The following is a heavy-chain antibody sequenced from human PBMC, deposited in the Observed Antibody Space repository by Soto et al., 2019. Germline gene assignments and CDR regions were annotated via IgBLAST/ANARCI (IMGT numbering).Heavy chain of an antibody. CDR2: MNPNSGNT. J-gene: IGHJ6*03. CDR1: GYTFTSYD. D-gene: IGHD6-13*01. V-gene: IGHV1-8*01. CDR3: ARGTAAGRTGYYYYMDV. Sequence: QVQLVQSGAEVKKPGASVKVSCKASGYTFTSYDINWVRQATGQGLEWMGWMNPNSGNTGYAQKFQGRVTMTRNTSISTAYMELSSLRSEHTAVYYCARGTAAGRTGYYYYMDVWGKGTTVTVSS.